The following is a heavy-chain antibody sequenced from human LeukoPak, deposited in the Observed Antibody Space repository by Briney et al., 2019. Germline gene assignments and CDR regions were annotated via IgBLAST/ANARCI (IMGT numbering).Heavy chain of an antibody. CDR1: GFTFSDYY. V-gene: IGHV3-11*01. J-gene: IGHJ4*02. Sequence: GGSLRLSCAASGFTFSDYYMSWIRQAPGKGLEWVSYISSSGSTIYYADSVKGRFTISRDNAKNSLYLQMNSLRAEDTAVYYCAREDYYGSGSYYPPFAYWGQGTLVTVSS. CDR2: ISSSGSTI. CDR3: AREDYYGSGSYYPPFAY. D-gene: IGHD3-10*01.